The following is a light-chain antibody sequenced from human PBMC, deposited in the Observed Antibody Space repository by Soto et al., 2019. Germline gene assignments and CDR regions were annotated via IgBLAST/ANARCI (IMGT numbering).Light chain of an antibody. J-gene: IGKJ1*01. Sequence: DIQMTQSPSSLSASVGDRVTITCRASQSITTYLNWYQQKPGKAPKLLIYAASSLQSGVPSRFICSGPVTEFTRTISRLQPEDFATYYCLQSYSTPWTFGQGTQVDIK. V-gene: IGKV1-39*01. CDR1: QSITTY. CDR3: LQSYSTPWT. CDR2: AAS.